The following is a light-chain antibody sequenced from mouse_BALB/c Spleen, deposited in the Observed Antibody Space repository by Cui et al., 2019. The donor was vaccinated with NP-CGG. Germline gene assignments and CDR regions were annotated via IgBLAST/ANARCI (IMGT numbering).Light chain of an antibody. V-gene: IGLV1*01. Sequence: HAFVTQESALTPSPGETVTLTCRSSTGAVTTSNYANWVQEKPDHLFTGLIGGTNNRTPGVPARFSGSLIGDKAALTITGAQTEDEAIYFCALWYSNHWVFGGGTKLTVL. J-gene: IGLJ1*01. CDR3: ALWYSNHWV. CDR1: TGAVTTSNY. CDR2: GTN.